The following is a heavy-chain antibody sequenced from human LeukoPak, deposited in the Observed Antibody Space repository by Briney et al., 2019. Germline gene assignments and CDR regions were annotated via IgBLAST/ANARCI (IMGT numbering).Heavy chain of an antibody. D-gene: IGHD6-13*01. CDR1: GFTFSSYG. Sequence: HPGGSLRLSCAASGFTFSSYGMRWVRQAPGKGLEWVAVISFDGSKKYYADSVKGRFTISRDNSKNSMYLHMNCLRAEDTAVYYCAKSGSSPPYYYYGMDVWGQGTTVTVSS. CDR2: ISFDGSKK. V-gene: IGHV3-30*18. J-gene: IGHJ6*02. CDR3: AKSGSSPPYYYYGMDV.